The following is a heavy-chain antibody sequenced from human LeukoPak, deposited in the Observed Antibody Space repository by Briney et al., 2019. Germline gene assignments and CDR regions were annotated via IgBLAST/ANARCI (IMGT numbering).Heavy chain of an antibody. Sequence: ASVKVSCKASGGTFSSYAISWVRQAPGQGLEWMGRIIPILGIANYAQKFQGRVTITADKSTSTAYMELSSLRSEDTAVYCCARGHDYGGPWGQGTMVTVSS. CDR2: IIPILGIA. J-gene: IGHJ3*01. D-gene: IGHD4-17*01. CDR1: GGTFSSYA. V-gene: IGHV1-69*04. CDR3: ARGHDYGGP.